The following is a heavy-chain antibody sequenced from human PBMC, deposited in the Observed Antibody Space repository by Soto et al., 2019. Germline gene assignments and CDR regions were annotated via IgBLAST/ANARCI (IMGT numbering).Heavy chain of an antibody. Sequence: SETLSLTCVVSGDSMTRGSYYWAWIRQPPGKGLEWIGSFYYTGSTNYNPSLKSRVTVSADTSNNHFSLRLTSVTAADTAVYYCARAVLLWFGELLSYFDYGGQGTLVTVSS. J-gene: IGHJ4*02. CDR2: FYYTGST. CDR3: ARAVLLWFGELLSYFDY. D-gene: IGHD3-10*01. V-gene: IGHV4-39*02. CDR1: GDSMTRGSYY.